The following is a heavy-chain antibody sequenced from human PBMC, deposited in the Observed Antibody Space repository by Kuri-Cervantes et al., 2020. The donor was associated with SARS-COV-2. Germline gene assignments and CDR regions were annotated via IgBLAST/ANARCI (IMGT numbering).Heavy chain of an antibody. J-gene: IGHJ4*02. CDR1: GYTFTSYG. CDR2: ISAYNGNT. D-gene: IGHD2-21*02. Sequence: ASVKVSCKASGYTFTSYGISWVRQAPGQGLEWMGWISAYNGNTNYAQKFQGRVTITRDTFASTAYMELSSLRSEDTAVYFCAREEFCGGDCLSLDSWGQGTLVTVSS. CDR3: AREEFCGGDCLSLDS. V-gene: IGHV1-18*01.